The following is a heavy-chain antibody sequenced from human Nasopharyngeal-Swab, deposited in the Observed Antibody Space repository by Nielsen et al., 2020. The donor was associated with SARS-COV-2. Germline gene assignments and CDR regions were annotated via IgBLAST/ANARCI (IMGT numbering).Heavy chain of an antibody. V-gene: IGHV3-7*01. J-gene: IGHJ4*02. CDR3: ARDGDYSGWELTDY. CDR1: GFTFSSYA. CDR2: IKQDGSEK. Sequence: GESLKISCAASGFTFSSYAMSWVRQAPGKGLEWVANIKQDGSEKNYVDSVKGRFSISRDNAKNSLYLQMNSLRAEDTAVYYCARDGDYSGWELTDYWGQGTLVTVSS. D-gene: IGHD1-26*01.